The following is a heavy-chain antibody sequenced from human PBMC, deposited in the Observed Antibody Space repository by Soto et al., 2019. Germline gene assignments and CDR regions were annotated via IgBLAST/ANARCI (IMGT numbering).Heavy chain of an antibody. Sequence: QVQLEQSGAEVKKPGASVRVSCKASEYTFTAYYMDWVRQAPGQGLEWMGRINLNSGGTKYAQKFQGWVTLTRDTSSNTAYMEVSRLRSDDTAVYYCARGAATYDFDYWGQGTLVTVTS. D-gene: IGHD2-15*01. CDR3: ARGAATYDFDY. CDR1: EYTFTAYY. V-gene: IGHV1-2*04. J-gene: IGHJ4*02. CDR2: INLNSGGT.